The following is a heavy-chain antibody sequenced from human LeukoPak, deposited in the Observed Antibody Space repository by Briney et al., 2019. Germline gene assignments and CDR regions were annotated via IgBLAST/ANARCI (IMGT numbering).Heavy chain of an antibody. CDR3: AKDNRRHYTSGPNPDSLH. V-gene: IGHV3-9*01. CDR2: ISWNSGSI. J-gene: IGHJ4*02. CDR1: GFTFRTYW. Sequence: GGSLRLSCAASGFTFRTYWMSWVRQAPGKGLEWVSGISWNSGSIDYADSVKGRFTISRDNAKNSLYLQMNSLRVEDTAFYYCAKDNRRHYTSGPNPDSLHWGQGALVTVSS. D-gene: IGHD6-19*01.